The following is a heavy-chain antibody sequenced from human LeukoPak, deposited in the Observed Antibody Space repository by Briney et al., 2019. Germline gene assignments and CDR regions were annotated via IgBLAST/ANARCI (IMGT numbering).Heavy chain of an antibody. J-gene: IGHJ3*02. CDR2: IYRDDRPR. V-gene: IGHV3-48*03. D-gene: IGHD3-22*01. CDR1: GVTFSSSE. CDR3: AREDSRYALDI. Sequence: GGSLRLSCAGSGVTFSSSEMNWVRHAPGKGLEWLSYIYRDDRPRYYADSEKGRFTITRDDAKNSLYLQMSSLRAEDTAVYYCAREDSRYALDIWGRGTLVTVSS.